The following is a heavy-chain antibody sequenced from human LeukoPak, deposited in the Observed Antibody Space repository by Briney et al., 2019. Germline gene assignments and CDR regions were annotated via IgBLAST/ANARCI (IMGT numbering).Heavy chain of an antibody. CDR1: GFTFRSYW. J-gene: IGHJ3*02. Sequence: GGSLRLSCAASGFTFRSYWMHWVRQTPGKGLVWVSRINGDGSNTTYADAVKGRFTTSRDTAKNTLYLQMISLRADDTAVYYCARGSGSYSSDAFDIWGQGTMVTVSS. D-gene: IGHD3-10*01. V-gene: IGHV3-74*01. CDR2: INGDGSNT. CDR3: ARGSGSYSSDAFDI.